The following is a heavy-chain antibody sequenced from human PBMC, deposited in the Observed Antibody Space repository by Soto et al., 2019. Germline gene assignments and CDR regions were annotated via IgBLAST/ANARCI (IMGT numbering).Heavy chain of an antibody. CDR1: GFTFSSYE. CDR2: ISSSGSTI. Sequence: SLRLSCAASGFTFSSYEMNWVRQAPGKGLEWVSYISSSGSTIYYADSVKGRFTISRDNAKNSLYLQMNSLRAEDTAVYYCARDLSLDLAGYYDLDVWCQGTTVTVSS. V-gene: IGHV3-48*03. J-gene: IGHJ6*02. CDR3: ARDLSLDLAGYYDLDV.